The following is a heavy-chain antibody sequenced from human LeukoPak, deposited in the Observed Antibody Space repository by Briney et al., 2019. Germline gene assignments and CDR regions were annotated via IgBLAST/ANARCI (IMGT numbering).Heavy chain of an antibody. Sequence: SVKVSCKASGYTFTSYYMHWVRQAPGQGLEWMGIINPSGGSTSYAQKFQGRVTMTRDTSRSTVYMELSSLRSEDTAVYYCARAMEDDYLDYWGQGTLVTVSS. D-gene: IGHD3-10*01. J-gene: IGHJ4*02. CDR1: GYTFTSYY. CDR2: INPSGGST. V-gene: IGHV1-46*01. CDR3: ARAMEDDYLDY.